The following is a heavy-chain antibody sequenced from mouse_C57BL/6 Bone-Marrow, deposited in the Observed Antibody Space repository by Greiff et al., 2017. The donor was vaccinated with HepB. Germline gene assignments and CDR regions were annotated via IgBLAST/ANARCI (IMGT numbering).Heavy chain of an antibody. D-gene: IGHD1-1*01. CDR2: IDPENGDT. J-gene: IGHJ2*01. CDR1: GFNIKDDY. V-gene: IGHV14-4*01. Sequence: EVQLQQSGAELVRPGASVKLSCTASGFNIKDDYMHWVKQRPEQGLEWIGWIDPENGDTEYASKFQGKATITADTSSNTAYLPLSSLTSEDTAVYYCTVGGYFDYWGQGTTLTVSS. CDR3: TVGGYFDY.